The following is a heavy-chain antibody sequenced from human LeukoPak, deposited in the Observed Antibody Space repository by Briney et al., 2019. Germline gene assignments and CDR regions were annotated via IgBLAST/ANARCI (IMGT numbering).Heavy chain of an antibody. CDR3: ARVIRYSSVEGDYYYYYMDV. V-gene: IGHV4-4*07. J-gene: IGHJ6*03. D-gene: IGHD6-19*01. CDR1: GGSISSYH. CDR2: IYTSGST. Sequence: SETLSLTCTVSGGSISSYHWSWIRQPAGKGLEWLGRIYTSGSTNYNPSLKSRVTMSVDTSKNQFSLKLSSVTAADTAVYYCARVIRYSSVEGDYYYYYMDVWGKGTTVTISS.